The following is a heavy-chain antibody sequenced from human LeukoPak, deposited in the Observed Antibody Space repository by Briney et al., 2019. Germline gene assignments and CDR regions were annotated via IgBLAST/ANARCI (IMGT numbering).Heavy chain of an antibody. CDR1: GGTFSSYA. V-gene: IGHV1-69*01. J-gene: IGHJ4*02. CDR2: IIPIFGTA. D-gene: IGHD3-9*01. Sequence: SVKVSCKASGGTFSSYAISWVRQAPGQGLEWMGGIIPIFGTANYAQKFQGRVTITADESTSTAYMELSSLRSEDTAVYYCARTIVLRYFDWLLLDYWGQGTQVTVSS. CDR3: ARTIVLRYFDWLLLDY.